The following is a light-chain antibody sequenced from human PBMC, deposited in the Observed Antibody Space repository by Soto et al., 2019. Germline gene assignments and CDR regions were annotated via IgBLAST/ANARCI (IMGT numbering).Light chain of an antibody. CDR1: SSNIGGNS. V-gene: IGLV1-51*01. Sequence: QSVLTQPPSVSAAPGQKVTISCSGSSSNIGGNSVSWYQQLPGTAPKLLIYDDNKRPSGIPDRFSGSKSGTSATLGITGFQTGEEADYYCGTWDSSLSVLYVFGTGTKVTVL. CDR2: DDN. J-gene: IGLJ1*01. CDR3: GTWDSSLSVLYV.